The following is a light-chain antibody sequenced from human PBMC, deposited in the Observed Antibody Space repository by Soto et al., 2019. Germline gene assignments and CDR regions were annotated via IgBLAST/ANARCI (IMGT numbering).Light chain of an antibody. CDR3: CSYAGRSTHVV. Sequence: QSALTQPASVSGSPGQSITISCTGTSSDVGSYNLVSWYQQHPGKAPKLMIYEGSKRPSGVSNRFSGSKSGNTASLTISGLQAEDEADYSCCSYAGRSTHVVFGGGTKLTVL. J-gene: IGLJ2*01. CDR2: EGS. CDR1: SSDVGSYNL. V-gene: IGLV2-23*01.